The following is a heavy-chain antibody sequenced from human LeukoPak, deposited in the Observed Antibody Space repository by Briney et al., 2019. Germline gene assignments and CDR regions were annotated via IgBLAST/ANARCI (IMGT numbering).Heavy chain of an antibody. Sequence: SETLSLTRTVSGGSISSSSYYWGWIRQPPGKGLEWIGSVYYGGGTYYNPSLKSRVTISVDTSKNQFSLKLTSVTAADTAVYYCARVTSWGSPGGYYYYMDVWGKGTTVTVSS. J-gene: IGHJ6*03. D-gene: IGHD7-27*01. CDR3: ARVTSWGSPGGYYYYMDV. V-gene: IGHV4-39*07. CDR1: GGSISSSSYY. CDR2: VYYGGGT.